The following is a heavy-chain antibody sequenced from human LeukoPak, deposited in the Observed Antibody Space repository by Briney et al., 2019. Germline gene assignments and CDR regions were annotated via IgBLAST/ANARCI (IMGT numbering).Heavy chain of an antibody. CDR3: AKGGSSGYDKLGNYYYGMDV. CDR2: IFSGGST. CDR1: GFTVSSNY. V-gene: IGHV3-53*05. D-gene: IGHD5-12*01. J-gene: IGHJ6*02. Sequence: PGGSLRLSCVASGFTVSSNYMSWVRQAPGKGLEWVSAIFSGGSTFYADSVTGRFTISRDNSKNTVYLEMNSLRAEDTAVYYCAKGGSSGYDKLGNYYYGMDVWGQGTTVTVSS.